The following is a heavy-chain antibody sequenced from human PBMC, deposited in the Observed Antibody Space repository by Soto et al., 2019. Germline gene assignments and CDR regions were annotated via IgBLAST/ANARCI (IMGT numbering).Heavy chain of an antibody. CDR2: ISAYNGNT. CDR1: GYTFTSYG. J-gene: IGHJ4*02. Sequence: GASVKVSCKASGYTFTSYGISWVRQAPGQGLEWMGWISAYNGNTNYAQKLQGRVTMTTDTSTSTAYMELRSLRSDDTAVYYCARDRYCSGGSCYHFDYWGQGTLVTAPQ. CDR3: ARDRYCSGGSCYHFDY. D-gene: IGHD2-15*01. V-gene: IGHV1-18*01.